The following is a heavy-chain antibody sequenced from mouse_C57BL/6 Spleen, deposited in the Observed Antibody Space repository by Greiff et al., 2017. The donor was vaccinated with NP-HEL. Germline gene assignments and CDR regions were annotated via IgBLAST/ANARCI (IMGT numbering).Heavy chain of an antibody. V-gene: IGHV1-7*01. Sequence: QVQLQQSGAELAKPGASVKLSCKASGYTFTSYWMHWVKQRPGQGLEWIGYINPSSGYTKYNQKFKDKATLTADKSSSTAYMQLSSLTYEDSAVYYCATYYGSSYDYFDYWGQGTTLTVSS. J-gene: IGHJ2*01. D-gene: IGHD1-1*01. CDR1: GYTFTSYW. CDR2: INPSSGYT. CDR3: ATYYGSSYDYFDY.